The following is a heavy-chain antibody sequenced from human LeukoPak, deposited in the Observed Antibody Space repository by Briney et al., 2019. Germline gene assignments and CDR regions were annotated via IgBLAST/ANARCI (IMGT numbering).Heavy chain of an antibody. J-gene: IGHJ4*02. D-gene: IGHD3-3*01. V-gene: IGHV3-23*01. CDR2: ISGSGGST. CDR3: AKDTLVRSGYPRV. CDR1: GFTFSSYA. Sequence: GSLRLSCAASGFTFSSYAMSWVRQAPGKGLEWVSAISGSGGSTYYADSVKGRFTISRGNSKNTLYLQMNSLRAEDTAVYYCAKDTLVRSGYPRVWGQGTLVTVSS.